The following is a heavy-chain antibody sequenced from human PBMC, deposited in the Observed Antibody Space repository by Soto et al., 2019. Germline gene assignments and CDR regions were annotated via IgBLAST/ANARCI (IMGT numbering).Heavy chain of an antibody. CDR3: ARQGGSYYYVDV. CDR2: IYYSGST. V-gene: IGHV4-39*01. D-gene: IGHD3-10*01. J-gene: IGHJ6*03. Sequence: SETLSLTCTVSGDSISSSAYYWGWIRQPPGKGLEWIGSIYYSGSTYHNPSFKSRVTISVDTSKNQFSLKLSSVTAADTAVFYCARQGGSYYYVDVWGQGTTVTVSS. CDR1: GDSISSSAYY.